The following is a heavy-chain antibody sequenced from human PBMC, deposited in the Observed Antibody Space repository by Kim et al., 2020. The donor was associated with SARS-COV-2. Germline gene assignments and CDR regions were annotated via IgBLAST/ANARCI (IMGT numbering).Heavy chain of an antibody. V-gene: IGHV4-34*01. J-gene: IGHJ4*02. CDR3: ARGWGDGSGFIDD. Sequence: SETLSLTCAVYGGSFSGYYWSWIRQPPGKGLEWIGEINHSGSTNYNPSLKSRVTITVDTSKNQFSLKLSSVTAADTAVYYCARGWGDGSGFIDDWGQG. CDR1: GGSFSGYY. CDR2: INHSGST. D-gene: IGHD3-10*01.